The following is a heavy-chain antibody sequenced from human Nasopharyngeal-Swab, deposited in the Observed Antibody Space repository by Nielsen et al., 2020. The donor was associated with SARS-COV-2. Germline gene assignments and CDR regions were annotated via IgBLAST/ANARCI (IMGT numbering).Heavy chain of an antibody. CDR2: IKQDGSEK. Sequence: GESLKISCAASGFTFSSYWMSWVRQAPGKGLEWVANIKQDGSEKYYVDSVKGRFTISRDNSKDTLYLRMNSLRAEDTAVYYCARALAPGATDRNWFDPWGQGTLVTVSS. V-gene: IGHV3-7*05. J-gene: IGHJ5*02. CDR3: ARALAPGATDRNWFDP. CDR1: GFTFSSYW. D-gene: IGHD2-2*01.